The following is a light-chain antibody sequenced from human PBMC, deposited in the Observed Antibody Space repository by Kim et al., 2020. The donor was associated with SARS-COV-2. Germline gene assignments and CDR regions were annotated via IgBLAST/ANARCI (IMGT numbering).Light chain of an antibody. CDR3: QQYYSYCRT. J-gene: IGKJ1*01. Sequence: IRMTQSPSSFSASTGDRVTITCRASQGISSYLAWYQQKPGKAPKLLIYAASTLQSGVPSRFSGSGSETDFTLTISCLQSEDFATFSGQQYYSYCRTFGLGRKVDI. CDR2: AAS. CDR1: QGISSY. V-gene: IGKV1-8*01.